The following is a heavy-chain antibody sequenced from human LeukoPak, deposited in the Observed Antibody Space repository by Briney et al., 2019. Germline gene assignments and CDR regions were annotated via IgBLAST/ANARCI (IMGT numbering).Heavy chain of an antibody. CDR1: GFTFSSYA. D-gene: IGHD1-1*01. CDR2: ISGSGGSA. CDR3: AKDRWAWNDVRIDY. V-gene: IGHV3-23*01. J-gene: IGHJ4*02. Sequence: PGGSLRLSCAASGFTFSSYAMSWVRQAPGKGLEWVSAISGSGGSAYYADSVKGRFTISRDNSKNTLYLQMNSLRAEDTAVYYCAKDRWAWNDVRIDYWGQGTLVTVSS.